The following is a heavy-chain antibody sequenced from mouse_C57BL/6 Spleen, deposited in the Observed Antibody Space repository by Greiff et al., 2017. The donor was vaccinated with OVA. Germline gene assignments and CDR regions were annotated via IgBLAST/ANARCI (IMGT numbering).Heavy chain of an antibody. CDR1: GFNIKDYY. CDR2: IDPEDGDT. Sequence: EVQLQQSGAELVRPGASVKLSCTASGFNIKDYYMHWVKQRPEQGLEWIGRIDPEDGDTEYAPKFQGKATMTADTSSNTAYLQLSSLTSEDTAVYYCTTAYYSNPYYAMDYWGQGTSVTVSS. V-gene: IGHV14-1*01. J-gene: IGHJ4*01. CDR3: TTAYYSNPYYAMDY. D-gene: IGHD2-5*01.